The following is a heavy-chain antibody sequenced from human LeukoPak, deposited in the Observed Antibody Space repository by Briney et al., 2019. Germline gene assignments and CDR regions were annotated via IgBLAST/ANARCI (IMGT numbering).Heavy chain of an antibody. CDR3: ASGLWFGELFGEYYFDY. J-gene: IGHJ4*02. V-gene: IGHV4-39*07. D-gene: IGHD3-10*01. CDR2: IYYSGST. CDR1: GDSISSTNYY. Sequence: PSETLSLTCTVSGDSISSTNYYWGWIRQPPGKGLEWIGSIYYSGSTYYNPSLESRVTISVDTSKNQFSLKLSSVTAADTAVYYCASGLWFGELFGEYYFDYWGQGTLVTVSS.